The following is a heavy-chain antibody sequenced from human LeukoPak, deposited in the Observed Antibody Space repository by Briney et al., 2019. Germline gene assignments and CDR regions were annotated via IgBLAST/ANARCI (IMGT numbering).Heavy chain of an antibody. Sequence: SETLSLTCTVSGGSISSYYWSWIRQPPGKGLEWIGYIYYSGSTNYNPSLKSRVTILVDTSKNQFSLKLSSVTAADTAVYYCARVFTETLDYWGQGTLVTVSS. CDR3: ARVFTETLDY. CDR1: GGSISSYY. J-gene: IGHJ4*02. V-gene: IGHV4-59*01. CDR2: IYYSGST. D-gene: IGHD1-14*01.